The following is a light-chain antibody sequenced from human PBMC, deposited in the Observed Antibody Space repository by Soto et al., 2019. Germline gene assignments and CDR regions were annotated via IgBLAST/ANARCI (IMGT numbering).Light chain of an antibody. Sequence: QSVLTQPASVSGSPGQSITISCTGTSSDIGGYNYVSWYQQHPGKAPKLMIYEVSNRPSGVPDRFSGSKSSNTASLTVSGLQAEDEADYYCSSYAGSNNFVFGTGTKLTVL. CDR2: EVS. CDR3: SSYAGSNNFV. V-gene: IGLV2-8*01. CDR1: SSDIGGYNY. J-gene: IGLJ1*01.